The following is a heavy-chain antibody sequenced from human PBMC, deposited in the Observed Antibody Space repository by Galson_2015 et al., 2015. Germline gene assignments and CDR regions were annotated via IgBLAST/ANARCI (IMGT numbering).Heavy chain of an antibody. CDR3: ARRLCTGSSCIAGSLDS. D-gene: IGHD2-15*01. V-gene: IGHV3-7*01. CDR1: GFTFRDFW. Sequence: SLRLSCAASGFTFRDFWMSWVRQAPGKGLQWVANIGQDGTDKSYVDYVKGRFTVSRDNAKNSLYLQMSSLRAEDTAVYYCARRLCTGSSCIAGSLDSWGQGTLVTVSS. J-gene: IGHJ4*02. CDR2: IGQDGTDK.